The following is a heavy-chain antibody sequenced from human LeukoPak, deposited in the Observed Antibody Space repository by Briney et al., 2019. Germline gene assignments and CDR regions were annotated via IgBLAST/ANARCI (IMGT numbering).Heavy chain of an antibody. J-gene: IGHJ4*02. CDR1: GFTFSSYA. D-gene: IGHD3-22*01. V-gene: IGHV3-23*01. CDR2: ISGSGGST. Sequence: GGSLRLSCAAPGFTFSSYAMSWVRQAPGKGLEWVSAISGSGGSTYYADSVKGRFTISRDNSKNTLYLQMNSLRAEDTAVYYCAKVRDSSGYYLYYFDYWGQGTLVTVSS. CDR3: AKVRDSSGYYLYYFDY.